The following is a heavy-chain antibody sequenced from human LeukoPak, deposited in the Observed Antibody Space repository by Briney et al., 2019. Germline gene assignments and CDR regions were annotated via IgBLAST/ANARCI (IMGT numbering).Heavy chain of an antibody. CDR3: ASSPTGYCSGGSCYNGGYYMDV. Sequence: ASVKGSCKASGYTFTSYDINWVRQATGQGLEWMGWMNPNSGNTGYAQKFQGRVTMTRNTSISTAYMELSSLRSEDTAVYYCASSPTGYCSGGSCYNGGYYMDVWAKGPRSPSP. CDR1: GYTFTSYD. CDR2: MNPNSGNT. V-gene: IGHV1-8*01. J-gene: IGHJ6*03. D-gene: IGHD2-15*01.